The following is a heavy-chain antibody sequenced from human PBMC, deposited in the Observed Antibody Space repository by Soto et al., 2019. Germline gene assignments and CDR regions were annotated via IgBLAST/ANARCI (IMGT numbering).Heavy chain of an antibody. D-gene: IGHD1-7*01. Sequence: ASVKVSCKASGYTFTGYYMHWVRQAPGQGLEWMGWINPNSGGTNYAQKFQGWVTMTRDTSISTAYMELSRLRSDDTAVYYCARGYNWNSYYYYGMDVWGQGTTVTVSS. CDR2: INPNSGGT. V-gene: IGHV1-2*04. CDR1: GYTFTGYY. CDR3: ARGYNWNSYYYYGMDV. J-gene: IGHJ6*02.